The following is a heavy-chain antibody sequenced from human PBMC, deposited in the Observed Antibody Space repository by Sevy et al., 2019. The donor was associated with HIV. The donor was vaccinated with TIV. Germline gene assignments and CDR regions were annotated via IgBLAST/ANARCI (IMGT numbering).Heavy chain of an antibody. Sequence: GGSLRLSCAASGFTFGSHGMHWVRQAPGKGLEWVAVIWFDGSNQYYGDSVKGRFTISRDNSKNTVYLHMNSLRVDDTAVYYCARESGSDWYLDFWGQGTLVTVSS. CDR3: ARESGSDWYLDF. J-gene: IGHJ4*02. CDR2: IWFDGSNQ. V-gene: IGHV3-33*01. D-gene: IGHD6-19*01. CDR1: GFTFGSHG.